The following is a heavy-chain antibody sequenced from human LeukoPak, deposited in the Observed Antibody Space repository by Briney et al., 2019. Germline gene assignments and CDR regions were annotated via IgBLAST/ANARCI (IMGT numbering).Heavy chain of an antibody. CDR2: IYYSGST. CDR3: ARVGFSYFDY. CDR1: GGSFSGYY. Sequence: PSETLSLTCAVYGGSFSGYYWSWIHQPPGKGLEWIGYIYYSGSTYYNPSLKSRVTISVDTSKNQFSLELSSVTAADTAVYYCARVGFSYFDYWGQGTLVTVSS. J-gene: IGHJ4*02. V-gene: IGHV4-34*01.